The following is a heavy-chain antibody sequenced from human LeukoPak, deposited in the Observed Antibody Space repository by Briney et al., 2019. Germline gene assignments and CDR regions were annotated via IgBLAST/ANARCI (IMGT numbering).Heavy chain of an antibody. CDR3: ARGPDTPWGSSSD. CDR1: GGSISSSSYY. D-gene: IGHD6-6*01. Sequence: PSETLSLTCTVSGGSISSSSYYWGWIRQPPGKGLEWIGSIYYSGSTYYNPSLKSRVTISVDTSKNQFSLKLSSVTAADTAVYYCARGPDTPWGSSSDWGQGTLVTVST. J-gene: IGHJ4*02. CDR2: IYYSGST. V-gene: IGHV4-39*07.